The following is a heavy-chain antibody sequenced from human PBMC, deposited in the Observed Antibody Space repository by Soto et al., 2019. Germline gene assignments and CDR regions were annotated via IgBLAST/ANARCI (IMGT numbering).Heavy chain of an antibody. Sequence: GASVKVSCKASGYIFTSNVIHWVRRAPGQRLEWMGWINAGNGNTKYSQKFQGRVTITRDTPASTAFMELSSLRSEDTAVYYCARDHPYPGSSWFFFDLWGQGTLVTVSS. V-gene: IGHV1-3*01. CDR3: ARDHPYPGSSWFFFDL. CDR2: INAGNGNT. D-gene: IGHD6-13*01. CDR1: GYIFTSNV. J-gene: IGHJ4*02.